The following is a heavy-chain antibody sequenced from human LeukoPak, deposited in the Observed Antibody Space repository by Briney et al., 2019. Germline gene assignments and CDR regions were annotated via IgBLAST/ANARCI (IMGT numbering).Heavy chain of an antibody. CDR3: AKDRDYDILTGPLYYFDY. J-gene: IGHJ4*02. D-gene: IGHD3-9*01. CDR2: IKQDGSEK. CDR1: GFIFSSYW. V-gene: IGHV3-7*01. Sequence: GGSLRLSCAASGFIFSSYWMSWVRQAPGKGLEWVANIKQDGSEKYYVDSVKGRFTISRDNSKNTLYLQMNSLRAEDTAVYYCAKDRDYDILTGPLYYFDYWGQGTLVTVSS.